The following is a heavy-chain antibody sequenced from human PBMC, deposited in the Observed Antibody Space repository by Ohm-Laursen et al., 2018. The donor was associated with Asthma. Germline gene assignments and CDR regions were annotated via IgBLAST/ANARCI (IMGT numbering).Heavy chain of an antibody. CDR3: AREDFDWPPGYCDY. CDR2: IYYSGST. V-gene: IGHV4-31*02. Sequence: TLSLTWTVSGGSISNGSYYWSWIRQHPGKGLEWIGYIYYSGSTYYNLSLKSRVTISIDTSKNQFSLKLSSVTAADTAVYYCAREDFDWPPGYCDYWGQGTLVTVSS. CDR1: GGSISNGSYY. J-gene: IGHJ4*02. D-gene: IGHD3-9*01.